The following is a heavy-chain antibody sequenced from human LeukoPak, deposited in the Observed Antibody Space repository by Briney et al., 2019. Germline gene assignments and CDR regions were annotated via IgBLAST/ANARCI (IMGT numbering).Heavy chain of an antibody. V-gene: IGHV3-48*04. CDR2: ISSSSSTI. J-gene: IGHJ4*02. Sequence: PGGSLRLSCAASGFTFSSYSMNWVRQAPGKGLEWVSYISSSSSTIYYADSVKGRFTISRDNAKNSLYLQMNSLRAEDTAVYYCARELGWFGELLFDYWGQGTLVTVSS. CDR1: GFTFSSYS. D-gene: IGHD3-10*01. CDR3: ARELGWFGELLFDY.